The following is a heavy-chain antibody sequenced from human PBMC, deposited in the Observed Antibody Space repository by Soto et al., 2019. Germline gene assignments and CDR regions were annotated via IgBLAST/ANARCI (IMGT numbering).Heavy chain of an antibody. Sequence: SVKVSCKASGGTFSSYAISWVRQAPGQGLEWMGGIIPIFGTANYAQKFQGRVTITADESTSTAYMELSSLRSEDTAVYYCARDGIAVAGMSYYYYGMDVWGQGTKVTAP. CDR3: ARDGIAVAGMSYYYYGMDV. CDR1: GGTFSSYA. J-gene: IGHJ6*02. D-gene: IGHD6-19*01. V-gene: IGHV1-69*13. CDR2: IIPIFGTA.